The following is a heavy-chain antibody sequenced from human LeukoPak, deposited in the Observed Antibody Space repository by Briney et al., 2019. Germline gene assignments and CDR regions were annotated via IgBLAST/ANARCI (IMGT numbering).Heavy chain of an antibody. CDR1: GGSISTSNYY. J-gene: IGHJ4*02. CDR2: INHSGST. Sequence: PSETLSLTCTVSGGSISTSNYYWSWIRQPPGKGLEWIGEINHSGSTNYNPSLKSRVTISVDTSKNQFSLKLSSVTAADTAVYYCARGGFYDFWSGYYAYWGQGTLVTVSS. D-gene: IGHD3-3*01. CDR3: ARGGFYDFWSGYYAY. V-gene: IGHV4-39*07.